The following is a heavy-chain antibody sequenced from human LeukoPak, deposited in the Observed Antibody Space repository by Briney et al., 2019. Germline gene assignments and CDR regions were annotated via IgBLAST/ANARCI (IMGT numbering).Heavy chain of an antibody. D-gene: IGHD1-7*01. Sequence: GGSLRLSCAASGFTFSSYSMNWVRQAPGKGLEWVSYISSSSSTIYYADSVKGRFTISRGNAKNSLYLQMNSLRAEDTAVYYCARDWDYPLDYWGQGTLVTVSS. CDR1: GFTFSSYS. CDR3: ARDWDYPLDY. V-gene: IGHV3-48*01. J-gene: IGHJ4*02. CDR2: ISSSSSTI.